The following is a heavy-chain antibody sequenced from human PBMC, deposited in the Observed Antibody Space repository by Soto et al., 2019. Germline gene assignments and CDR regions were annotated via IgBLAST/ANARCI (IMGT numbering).Heavy chain of an antibody. CDR3: ARSDTLTGYLGY. D-gene: IGHD3-9*01. Sequence: GQALKISSKASRYSFTSYWIGWVREMTGKGLVWMGIISPGDSDTGCSPSFKGQVTTSADKSINTVYLQWSSLKASHTAMYYCARSDTLTGYLGYWGQGPMVAFSS. CDR2: ISPGDSDT. J-gene: IGHJ4*02. V-gene: IGHV5-51*01. CDR1: RYSFTSYW.